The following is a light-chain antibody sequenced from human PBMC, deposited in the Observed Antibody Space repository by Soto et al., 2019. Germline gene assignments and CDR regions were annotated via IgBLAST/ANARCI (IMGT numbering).Light chain of an antibody. CDR2: SES. Sequence: DIQMTQSPSSLSASVGDRVTITCRASQDISVYLAWYQQKPGKVPKLLIYSESTLQSGVPSRFIGSRSGTDFTPTNSSLQPDDVATYFYQKYNTAPFSFGQGTRLEIK. CDR3: QKYNTAPFS. V-gene: IGKV1-27*01. J-gene: IGKJ5*01. CDR1: QDISVY.